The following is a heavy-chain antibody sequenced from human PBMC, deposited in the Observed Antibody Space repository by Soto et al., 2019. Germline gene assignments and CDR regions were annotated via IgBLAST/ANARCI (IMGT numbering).Heavy chain of an antibody. V-gene: IGHV3-21*01. J-gene: IGHJ4*02. CDR3: AREPIAVADPYYFDY. Sequence: LRLSCAASGFTFSSYSMNWVRQAPGKGLEWVSSISSSSSYIYYADSVKGRFTISRDNAKNSLYLQMNSLRAEDTAVYYCAREPIAVADPYYFDYWGQGTLVTVSS. CDR2: ISSSSSYI. D-gene: IGHD6-19*01. CDR1: GFTFSSYS.